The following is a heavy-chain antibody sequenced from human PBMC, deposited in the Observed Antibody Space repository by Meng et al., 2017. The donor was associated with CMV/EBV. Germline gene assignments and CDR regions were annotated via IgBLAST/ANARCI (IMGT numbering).Heavy chain of an antibody. CDR3: ARDQSGGYSSSSVYYYGMDV. Sequence: LSLTCAASGFTFSSYEMNWVRQAPGKGLEWVSYISSSGSTIYYADSVKGRFTISRDNAKNSLYLQMNSLRAEDTAVYYCARDQSGGYSSSSVYYYGMDVWGQGTTVTVSS. CDR2: ISSSGSTI. V-gene: IGHV3-48*03. J-gene: IGHJ6*02. CDR1: GFTFSSYE. D-gene: IGHD6-6*01.